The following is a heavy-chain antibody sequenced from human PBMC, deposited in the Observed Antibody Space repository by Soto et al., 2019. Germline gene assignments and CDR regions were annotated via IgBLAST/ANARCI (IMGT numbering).Heavy chain of an antibody. V-gene: IGHV1-46*01. CDR2: INPSGGST. CDR1: GYTFTSYY. CDR3: ARAVAGNYYYYGMDV. D-gene: IGHD6-19*01. J-gene: IGHJ6*02. Sequence: VSVKVSCKASGYTFTSYYMHRVRQAPGQGLEWMGIINPSGGSTSYAQKFQGRVTMTRDTSTSTVYMEMSSLRSEDTAVYYCARAVAGNYYYYGMDVWGQGTTVTDSS.